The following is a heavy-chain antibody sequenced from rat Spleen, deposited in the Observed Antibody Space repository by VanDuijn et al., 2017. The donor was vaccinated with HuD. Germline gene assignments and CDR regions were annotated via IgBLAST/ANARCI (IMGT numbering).Heavy chain of an antibody. CDR3: ARRKLGAGDY. CDR2: ISYDGSST. D-gene: IGHD5-1*01. J-gene: IGHJ2*01. V-gene: IGHV5-29*01. Sequence: EVQLVESGGGLVQPGRSLKLSCAASGFTFSDYYMAWVRQAPTKGLEWVATISYDGSSTYYRDSVKGRFTISRDNAKSTLYLQMDSLRSEDTATYYCARRKLGAGDYWGQGVMVTVSS. CDR1: GFTFSDYY.